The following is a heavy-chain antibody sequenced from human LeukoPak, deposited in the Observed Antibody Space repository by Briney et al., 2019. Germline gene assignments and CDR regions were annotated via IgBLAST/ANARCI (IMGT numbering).Heavy chain of an antibody. J-gene: IGHJ3*02. Sequence: SETLSLTCAVYGGSFSGYYWSWIRQPPGKGLEWIGEINHSGSTNYNPSLKSRVTISVDTSKNQFSLKLSSVTAADTAVYYCARGGWLPLISGFGAFDIWGQGTMVTVSS. CDR1: GGSFSGYY. D-gene: IGHD5-24*01. CDR2: INHSGST. CDR3: ARGGWLPLISGFGAFDI. V-gene: IGHV4-34*01.